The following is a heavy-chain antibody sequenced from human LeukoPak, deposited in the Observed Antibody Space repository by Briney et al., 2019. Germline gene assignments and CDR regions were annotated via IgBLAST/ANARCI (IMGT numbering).Heavy chain of an antibody. J-gene: IGHJ5*02. CDR1: GGSISSYY. V-gene: IGHV4-59*01. D-gene: IGHD3-3*01. CDR3: ARVPKYDFWSGYYWFDP. CDR2: IYYSGST. Sequence: SETLSLTCTVSGGSISSYYWSWIRQPRGKGLEWIGYIYYSGSTNYNPSLKSRVTISVDTSKNQFSLKLNSVTAADTAVYYCARVPKYDFWSGYYWFDPWGQGTLVTVSS.